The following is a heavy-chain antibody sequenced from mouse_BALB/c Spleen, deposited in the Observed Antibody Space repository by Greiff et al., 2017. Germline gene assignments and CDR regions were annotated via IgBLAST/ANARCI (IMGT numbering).Heavy chain of an antibody. CDR2: ISSGGST. J-gene: IGHJ2*01. Sequence: EVKLMESGGGLVKPGGSLKLSCAASGFTFSSYAMSWVRQTPEKRLEWVASISSGGSTYYPDSVKGRFTISRDNARNILYLQMSSLRSEDTAMYYCARASTVVANFDYWGQGTTLTVSS. V-gene: IGHV5-6-5*01. CDR1: GFTFSSYA. D-gene: IGHD1-1*01. CDR3: ARASTVVANFDY.